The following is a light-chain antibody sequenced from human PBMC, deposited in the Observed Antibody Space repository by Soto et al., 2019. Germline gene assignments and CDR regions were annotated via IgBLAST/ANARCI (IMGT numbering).Light chain of an antibody. J-gene: IGLJ1*01. V-gene: IGLV2-14*01. CDR3: SSYTSSSSNYV. Sequence: QSVLTQPASVSGSPGQSITISCTGNSSEFGGYNYVSWYQQHSGKAPKLMIYDVSNRPSGVSNRFSGSKPGNTASLTISGLQAEDEADYYCSSYTSSSSNYVFGTGTKVTVL. CDR2: DVS. CDR1: SSEFGGYNY.